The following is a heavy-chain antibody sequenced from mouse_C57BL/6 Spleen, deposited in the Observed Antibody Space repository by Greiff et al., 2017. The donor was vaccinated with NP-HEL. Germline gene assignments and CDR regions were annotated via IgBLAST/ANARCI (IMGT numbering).Heavy chain of an antibody. D-gene: IGHD2-1*01. CDR3: ARWVTTKGVYYFDY. Sequence: EVKLQQSGPELVKPGASVKIPCKASGYTFTDYNMDWVKQSHGKSLEWIGDINPNNGGTIYNQKFKGKATLTVDKSSSTAYMELRSLTSEDTAVYYCARWVTTKGVYYFDYWGQGTTLTVSS. CDR2: INPNNGGT. J-gene: IGHJ2*01. CDR1: GYTFTDYN. V-gene: IGHV1-18*01.